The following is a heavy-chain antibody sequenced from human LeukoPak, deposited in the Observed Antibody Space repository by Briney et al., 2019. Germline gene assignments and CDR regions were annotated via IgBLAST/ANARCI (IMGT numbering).Heavy chain of an antibody. V-gene: IGHV4-4*07. CDR2: IYSIGST. J-gene: IGHJ4*02. CDR1: GGSISSYY. D-gene: IGHD2-2*01. Sequence: PSETLSLTCTVSGGSISSYYWSWIRQPAGKGLEWIGRIYSIGSTYYNPSLKSRVTLSVDTSGNQFSLRLTSVTAANTAVYYCARLGYCTSTSCLPDYWGQGTLVTVSS. CDR3: ARLGYCTSTSCLPDY.